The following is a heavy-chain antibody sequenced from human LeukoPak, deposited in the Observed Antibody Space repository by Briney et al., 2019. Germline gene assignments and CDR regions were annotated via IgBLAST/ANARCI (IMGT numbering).Heavy chain of an antibody. CDR3: ARGGRATMIPKYYFDY. Sequence: EASVKVSCKASGYTFTSYGISWVRQAPGQGLEWMGWISAYNGNTNYAQKLQGRVTMTTDTSTSTVYMELSSLRSEDTAVYYCARGGRATMIPKYYFDYWGQGTLVTVSS. D-gene: IGHD3-22*01. V-gene: IGHV1-18*01. J-gene: IGHJ4*02. CDR2: ISAYNGNT. CDR1: GYTFTSYG.